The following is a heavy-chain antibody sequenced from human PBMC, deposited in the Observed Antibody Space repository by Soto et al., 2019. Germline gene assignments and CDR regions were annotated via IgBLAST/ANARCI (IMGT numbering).Heavy chain of an antibody. J-gene: IGHJ2*01. Sequence: QVQLVQSGAEVKKPGSSVKVSCKASGGTFTDYTITWVRQAPGQGLEWMGRIIPVLDLSNYAQKFQGSVTITADKSTTTSYMELSGLTSEDTAVYYCAKQLGPSAFDLWGSGTLVTVSS. CDR3: AKQLGPSAFDL. CDR1: GGTFTDYT. D-gene: IGHD1-26*01. CDR2: IIPVLDLS. V-gene: IGHV1-69*02.